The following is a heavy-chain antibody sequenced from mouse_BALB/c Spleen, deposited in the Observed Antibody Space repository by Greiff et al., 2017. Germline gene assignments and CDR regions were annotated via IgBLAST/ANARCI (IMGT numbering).Heavy chain of an antibody. V-gene: IGHV14-1*02. CDR1: GFNIKDYY. D-gene: IGHD1-1*01. CDR2: IDPENGNT. CDR3: ARDYGSSYVGY. J-gene: IGHJ2*01. Sequence: VQLKESGAELVRSGASVKLSCTASGFNIKDYYMHWVKQRPEQGLEWIGWIDPENGNTIYDPKFQGKASITADTSSNTAYLQLSSLTSEDTAVYYCARDYGSSYVGYWGQGTTLTVSS.